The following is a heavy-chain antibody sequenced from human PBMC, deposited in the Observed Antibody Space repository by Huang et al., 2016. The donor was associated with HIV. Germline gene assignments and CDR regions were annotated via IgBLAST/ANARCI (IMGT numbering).Heavy chain of an antibody. CDR2: ISGSGLTT. Sequence: EVQLLESGGGLVQPGGSLRLSCAVSGFTFNSYAMSWVRQATGKGLEWVSTISGSGLTTYYSDSVKGRFTISRDNAKTTLYLQINSLRAEDTAVYYCAKDSDYNWHHCDYWGQGNLVSVSS. V-gene: IGHV3-23*01. J-gene: IGHJ4*02. CDR1: GFTFNSYA. D-gene: IGHD1-1*01. CDR3: AKDSDYNWHHCDY.